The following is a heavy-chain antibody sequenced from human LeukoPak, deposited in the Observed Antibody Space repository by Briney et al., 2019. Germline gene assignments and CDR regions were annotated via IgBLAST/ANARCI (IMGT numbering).Heavy chain of an antibody. V-gene: IGHV3-30*18. D-gene: IGHD5-12*01. CDR1: GFTFSSDG. Sequence: GGSLRLSCAASGFTFSSDGMHWVRQAPGKGLEWVAVISYDGSNKYYADSVKGRFTISRDNSKNTLYLQMNSLRAEDTAVYYCAKDRGYDLGYYYGMDVWGQGTTVTVSS. CDR2: ISYDGSNK. J-gene: IGHJ6*02. CDR3: AKDRGYDLGYYYGMDV.